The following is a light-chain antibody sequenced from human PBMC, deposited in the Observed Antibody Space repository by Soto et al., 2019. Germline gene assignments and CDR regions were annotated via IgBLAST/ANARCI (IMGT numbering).Light chain of an antibody. Sequence: EIVLTQSPVTLSLSPGERATLSCRASQSVSSYLAWYQQKPGQAPRLLIYDASNRATGIPARFSGSGSGTDFTLTISSLEPEDFAIYYCQQRSTWPLITFGQGTRLEIK. J-gene: IGKJ5*01. V-gene: IGKV3-11*01. CDR3: QQRSTWPLIT. CDR1: QSVSSY. CDR2: DAS.